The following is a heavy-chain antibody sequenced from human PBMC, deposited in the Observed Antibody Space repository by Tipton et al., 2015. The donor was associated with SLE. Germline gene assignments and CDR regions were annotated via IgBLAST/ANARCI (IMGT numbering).Heavy chain of an antibody. CDR2: IRYDGSNK. CDR1: GFTFSSYG. D-gene: IGHD3-10*01. V-gene: IGHV3-30*02. J-gene: IGHJ5*02. Sequence: SLRLSCAASGFTFSSYGMHWVRQAPGKGLEWVAFIRYDGSNKYYADSVKGRFTISRDNSKNTLYLQMNSLRAEDTAVYYCAKSGFRELLGGWFDPWGRGTLVTVSS. CDR3: AKSGFRELLGGWFDP.